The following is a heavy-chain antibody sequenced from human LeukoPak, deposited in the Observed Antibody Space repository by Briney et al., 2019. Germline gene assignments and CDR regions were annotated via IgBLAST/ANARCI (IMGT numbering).Heavy chain of an antibody. D-gene: IGHD6-19*01. J-gene: IGHJ4*02. CDR3: ARTREEWQVLDY. CDR2: ISHEGSNQ. Sequence: PGGSLRLSCAASGFHFGSYGIHWVRQAPGKGLEWVAVISHEGSNQYYADSVKGRFTISRDNSQNMVYLQMNSLRAEDTAVYYCARTREEWQVLDYWGQGTLVTVSS. CDR1: GFHFGSYG. V-gene: IGHV3-30*03.